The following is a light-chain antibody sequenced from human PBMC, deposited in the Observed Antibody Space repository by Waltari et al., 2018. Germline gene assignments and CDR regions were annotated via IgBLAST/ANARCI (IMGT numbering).Light chain of an antibody. V-gene: IGKV3-20*01. CDR3: QQYGRSWNT. Sequence: IVLTQSPGTLSLSPGERATLSCRASQSVSSNYLAWYQQRPGQAPRLLIHGSSSRATGIPDRFSGSGSGTDFTLTSSRLEPEDFAVYYCQQYGRSWNTFGQGTKLEIK. J-gene: IGKJ2*01. CDR2: GSS. CDR1: QSVSSNY.